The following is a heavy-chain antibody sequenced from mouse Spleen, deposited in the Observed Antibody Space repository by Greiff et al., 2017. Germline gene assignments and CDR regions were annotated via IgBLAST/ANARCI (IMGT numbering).Heavy chain of an antibody. CDR1: GYTFTSYW. V-gene: IGHV1-50*01. Sequence: QVQLQQPGAELVKPGASVKLSCKASGYTFTSYWMQWVKQRPGQGLEWIGEIDPSDSYTNYNQKFKGKATLTVDTSSSTAYMQLSSLTSEDSAVYYCARAGGGNSWYFDVWGAGTTVTVSS. CDR2: IDPSDSYT. J-gene: IGHJ1*01. D-gene: IGHD2-1*01. CDR3: ARAGGGNSWYFDV.